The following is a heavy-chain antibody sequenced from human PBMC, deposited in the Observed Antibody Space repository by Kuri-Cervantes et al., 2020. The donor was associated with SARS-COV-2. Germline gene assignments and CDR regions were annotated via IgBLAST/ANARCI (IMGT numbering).Heavy chain of an antibody. Sequence: ASVKVSCKASGYTFSTYDINWVRQASGQGLGWMGWMNPDTGNSGHAQNFRGRVTMTRDTSTSTAYMELSSLRSEDTAVYYCAREGRDDGGNSLTSMGYFDYWGQGTLVTVSS. D-gene: IGHD4-23*01. V-gene: IGHV1-8*02. CDR1: GYTFSTYD. CDR2: MNPDTGNS. CDR3: AREGRDDGGNSLTSMGYFDY. J-gene: IGHJ4*02.